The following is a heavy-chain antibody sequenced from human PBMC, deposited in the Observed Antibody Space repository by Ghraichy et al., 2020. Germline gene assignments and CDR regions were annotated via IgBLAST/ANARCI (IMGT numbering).Heavy chain of an antibody. CDR1: GFAFSSYA. Sequence: GSLRLSCAASGFAFSSYAMSWVRQAPGKGLEWVSLISDSGAGTYYVDSVRGRFTISRDNSKPTLYLQMNSLRAEDTAVYYCAKSFGTGSGWSDYWGQGTLVTVSS. J-gene: IGHJ4*02. CDR2: ISDSGAGT. V-gene: IGHV3-23*01. D-gene: IGHD6-19*01. CDR3: AKSFGTGSGWSDY.